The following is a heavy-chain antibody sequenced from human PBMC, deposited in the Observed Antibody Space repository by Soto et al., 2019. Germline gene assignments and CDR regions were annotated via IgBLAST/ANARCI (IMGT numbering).Heavy chain of an antibody. J-gene: IGHJ5*02. D-gene: IGHD2-21*01. CDR2: ISAYNGNT. CDR3: ARKYCGGDCYYPNHWFDP. Sequence: ASVKVSCKASGYTFTSYGISWGRQAPGQGLEWMGWISAYNGNTNYAQKLQGRVTMTTDTSTSTAYMELRSLRSDDTAVYYCARKYCGGDCYYPNHWFDPWGQGTLVTVSS. V-gene: IGHV1-18*01. CDR1: GYTFTSYG.